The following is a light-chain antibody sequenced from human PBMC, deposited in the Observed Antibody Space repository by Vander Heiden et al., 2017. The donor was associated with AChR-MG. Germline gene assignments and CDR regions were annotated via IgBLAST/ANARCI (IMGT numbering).Light chain of an antibody. Sequence: SSELTPPPSASVSPGQTARITCSGDALPKQHAYWYQQKPGQAPVAVIYKDSERPSGIPERFSGSLSGTTVTLTISGVQAEDEADYYCQSADSSGTYVIFGGGTKLTVL. J-gene: IGLJ2*01. CDR2: KDS. CDR1: ALPKQH. V-gene: IGLV3-25*03. CDR3: QSADSSGTYVI.